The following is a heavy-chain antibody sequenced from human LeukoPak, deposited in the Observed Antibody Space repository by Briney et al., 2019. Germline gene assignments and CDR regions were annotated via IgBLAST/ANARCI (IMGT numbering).Heavy chain of an antibody. CDR3: ASENWKPWDY. J-gene: IGHJ4*02. Sequence: GGSLRLSCAASGFTFSDYYMSWVRQAPGKGLEWLSYISSSGNSIYYADSVKGRFTISRDNAKNSLYLQMNSLRAEDTAVYYCASENWKPWDYWGQGTLVTVSS. D-gene: IGHD1-1*01. CDR2: ISSSGNSI. CDR1: GFTFSDYY. V-gene: IGHV3-11*01.